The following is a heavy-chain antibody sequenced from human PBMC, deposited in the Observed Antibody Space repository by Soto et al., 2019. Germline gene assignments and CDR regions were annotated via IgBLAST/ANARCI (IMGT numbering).Heavy chain of an antibody. Sequence: EVQLLESGGGLVQPGGSLEVSCRASGLNFGNYAMRWVRQAPGKGPEWVSSVGGDASDTHYADSVRGRFTISRDNSKNYLYLHMSSLRAEDTAIYFCAKDFIPRNSIYDPFDIWGQGTTVSVSS. D-gene: IGHD2-21*01. V-gene: IGHV3-23*01. CDR3: AKDFIPRNSIYDPFDI. CDR2: VGGDASDT. J-gene: IGHJ3*02. CDR1: GLNFGNYA.